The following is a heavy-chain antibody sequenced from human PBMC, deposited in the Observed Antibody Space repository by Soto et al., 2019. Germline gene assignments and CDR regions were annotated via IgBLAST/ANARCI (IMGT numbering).Heavy chain of an antibody. J-gene: IGHJ4*02. Sequence: EVQLLESGGGSVQPGGSLRLSCVASGFTFSSDAMVWVRQAPGKGLEWVSGISSSGGNTRYGQSVKGRFTIARDNSKNMVYLEMNDLRAEDTAVYYCAKGGAYCYDDCTRAYWGQGTLVTVSS. D-gene: IGHD2-21*02. CDR2: ISSSGGNT. CDR1: GFTFSSDA. V-gene: IGHV3-23*01. CDR3: AKGGAYCYDDCTRAY.